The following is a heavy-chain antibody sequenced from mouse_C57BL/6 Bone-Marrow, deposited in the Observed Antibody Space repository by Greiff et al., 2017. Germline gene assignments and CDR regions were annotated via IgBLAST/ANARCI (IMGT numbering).Heavy chain of an antibody. V-gene: IGHV5-15*01. CDR3: ARDLFMDN. Sequence: EVKLVESGGGLVQPGGSLKLSCAASGFTFSDYGMAWVRQAPRKGPEWVAFISNLAYSIYYADTVTGRFTISRENAKNTLYLEMSSLRSEDAAMYYCARDLFMDNGGQGTSVTVSA. CDR1: GFTFSDYG. CDR2: ISNLAYSI. D-gene: IGHD2-3*01. J-gene: IGHJ4*01.